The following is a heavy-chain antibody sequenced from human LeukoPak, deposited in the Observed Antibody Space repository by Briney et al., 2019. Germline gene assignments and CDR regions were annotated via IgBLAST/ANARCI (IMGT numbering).Heavy chain of an antibody. V-gene: IGHV3-13*01. Sequence: GGSLRLSCAVSGFTFNYYDMHWVRQAPGKRLEWVSAIRTTGDTHYPDSVKGRFAMSREDAKNPVHLQMNTLRAGDTAVYYCARGVSYYYDNSGHPGWYFDLWGRGTLVTVSS. CDR2: IRTTGDT. D-gene: IGHD3-22*01. CDR3: ARGVSYYYDNSGHPGWYFDL. CDR1: GFTFNYYD. J-gene: IGHJ2*01.